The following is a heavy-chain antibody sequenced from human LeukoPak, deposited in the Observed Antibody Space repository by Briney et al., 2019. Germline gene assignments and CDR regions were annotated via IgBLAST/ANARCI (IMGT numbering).Heavy chain of an antibody. CDR2: IYYSGST. CDR1: GGSISSYY. D-gene: IGHD6-19*01. V-gene: IGHV4-59*12. Sequence: PSETLSLTCTVAGGSISSYYWSWIRQPPGKGLEWIGYIYYSGSTNYNPSLKSRVTISVDTSKNQFSLKLSSVTAADTAVYYCARDLGYSSGWSNFDYWGQGTLVTVSS. J-gene: IGHJ4*02. CDR3: ARDLGYSSGWSNFDY.